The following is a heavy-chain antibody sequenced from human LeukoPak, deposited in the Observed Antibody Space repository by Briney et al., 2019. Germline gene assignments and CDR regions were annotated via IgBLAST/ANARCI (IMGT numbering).Heavy chain of an antibody. V-gene: IGHV3-73*01. Sequence: GGSLRLSCAASGFTFSSYWMSWVRQASGKGLEWVGRIRSKANSYATAYAASVKGRFTISRDDSKNTAYLQMNSLKTEDTAVYYCTRLSVGATDYWGQGTLVTVSS. CDR1: GFTFSSYW. CDR2: IRSKANSYAT. D-gene: IGHD1-26*01. J-gene: IGHJ4*02. CDR3: TRLSVGATDY.